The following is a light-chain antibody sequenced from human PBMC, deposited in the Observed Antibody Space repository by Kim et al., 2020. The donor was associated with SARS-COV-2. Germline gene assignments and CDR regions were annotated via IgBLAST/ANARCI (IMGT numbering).Light chain of an antibody. CDR3: QQYKNWPPMYT. V-gene: IGKV3-15*01. CDR2: GAF. Sequence: IVMTQSPAILSVSPGERATLSCRASQSVSSNLAWYQQRPGQAPRLLIYGAFTRATGIPARFSGSGSGTEFTLTISSLQSEDFAVYYCQQYKNWPPMYTFGQGNKLEI. CDR1: QSVSSN. J-gene: IGKJ2*01.